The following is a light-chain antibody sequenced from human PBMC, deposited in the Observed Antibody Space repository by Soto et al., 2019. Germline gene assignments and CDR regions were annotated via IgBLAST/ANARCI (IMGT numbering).Light chain of an antibody. V-gene: IGLV2-14*01. J-gene: IGLJ1*01. CDR2: DVT. CDR3: SSYTSSSSYV. CDR1: SSDVGGYKY. Sequence: SALTQPSSVSGSRGQSITVSCTGTSSDVGGYKYVSWYQQHPDKAPKLIIYDVTNRPSGISNRFSGSKSGNTASLTISGLQAEDEAHYYCSSYTSSSSYVFGTGTKVTVL.